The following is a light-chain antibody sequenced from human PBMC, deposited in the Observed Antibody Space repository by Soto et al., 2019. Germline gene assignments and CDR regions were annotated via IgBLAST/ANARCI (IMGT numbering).Light chain of an antibody. V-gene: IGLV2-14*01. Sequence: QSALTQPASVSGSPGQSITMSCTGASSDIGVYAYVSWYQHHPGEAPKLLIYDVTHRPSGVSNRFTASKSGNTASLTISGLRAEDEADYYCSSYTSRNTVVFGGGTKLTVL. CDR1: SSDIGVYAY. CDR2: DVT. J-gene: IGLJ2*01. CDR3: SSYTSRNTVV.